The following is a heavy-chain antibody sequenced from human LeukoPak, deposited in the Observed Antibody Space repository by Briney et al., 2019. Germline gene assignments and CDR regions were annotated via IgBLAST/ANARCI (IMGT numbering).Heavy chain of an antibody. V-gene: IGHV5-51*01. CDR2: IFPADSDT. CDR3: ARRTRVVRGVAYFDY. CDR1: GYSFTNYW. D-gene: IGHD3-10*01. Sequence: GESLKISCKATGYSFTNYWIGWVRQMPGKGLEWMGIIFPADSDTRYSPSFQGQVTISADKSINTAYLQWSSLKASDTAMYYCARRTRVVRGVAYFDYWGQGTLVTVSS. J-gene: IGHJ4*02.